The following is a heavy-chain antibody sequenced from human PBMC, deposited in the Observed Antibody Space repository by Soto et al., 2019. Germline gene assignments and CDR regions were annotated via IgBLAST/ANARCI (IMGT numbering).Heavy chain of an antibody. V-gene: IGHV3-23*01. D-gene: IGHD3-16*02. J-gene: IGHJ4*02. CDR1: GFTFSNFA. Sequence: EMELLESGGGLVQPGGSLRLSCAASGFTFSNFAMAWVRQAPGKGLEWVSSISAINSAHHADSVKGRFTISRDNSKNTLSLQMNNLRVEDSAVYFCAKGPPASIVYYFHFWGQGTLVTVSS. CDR2: ISAINSA. CDR3: AKGPPASIVYYFHF.